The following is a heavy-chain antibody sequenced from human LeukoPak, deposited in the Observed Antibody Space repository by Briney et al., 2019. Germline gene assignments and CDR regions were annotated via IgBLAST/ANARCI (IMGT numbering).Heavy chain of an antibody. V-gene: IGHV1-69*04. D-gene: IGHD3-22*01. J-gene: IGHJ5*02. CDR1: GGTFSSYT. CDR3: ARDKTSYDGSGYGFDP. CDR2: IIPILGIA. Sequence: SVKVSCKASGGTFSSYTISWVRQAPGQGLEWMGRIIPILGIANYAQKFQGRVTITADKSTSTAYMELSSLRSEDTAVYYCARDKTSYDGSGYGFDPWGQGTLVTVSS.